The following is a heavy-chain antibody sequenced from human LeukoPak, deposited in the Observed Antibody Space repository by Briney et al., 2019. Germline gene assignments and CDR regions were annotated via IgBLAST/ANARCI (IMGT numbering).Heavy chain of an antibody. CDR1: GYTFTSYD. CDR3: ARGPWGYYYDSSGYYDY. CDR2: MNPNSGNT. D-gene: IGHD3-22*01. V-gene: IGHV1-8*01. J-gene: IGHJ4*02. Sequence: ASVKVSCKASGYTFTSYDINWVRQATGQGLEWMGWMNPNSGNTGYAQKFQGRVTMTRNTSMSTAYMELSSLRSEDTAVYYCARGPWGYYYDSSGYYDYWGQGTLVTVSS.